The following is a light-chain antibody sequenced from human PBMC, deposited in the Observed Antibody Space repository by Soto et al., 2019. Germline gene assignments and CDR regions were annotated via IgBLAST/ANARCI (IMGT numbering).Light chain of an antibody. CDR2: DAS. CDR1: QSVSSY. CDR3: QQRSNWLT. V-gene: IGKV3-11*01. J-gene: IGKJ4*01. Sequence: EIVLTQSPATLSLSPGERATLSCRASQSVSSYLAWYQQKPGQAPRLLIYDASNRATGIPARFSGSGSGTDFTLTISSLEPEDFAGYYCQQRSNWLTFGGGTKVESK.